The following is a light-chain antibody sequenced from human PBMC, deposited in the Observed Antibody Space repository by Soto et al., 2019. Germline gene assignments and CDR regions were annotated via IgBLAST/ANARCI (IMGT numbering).Light chain of an antibody. CDR3: QSYDSSLSGVV. CDR1: SSNIGAGYE. Sequence: QSVLTQPPSVSGAPGQRVTISCTGSSSNIGAGYEVHWYQQLPGTAPKLLIYGNIYRPSGVPDRFSCSKSGTSVSLASTGRQAEDEADYHCQSYDSSLSGVVFGGGTKLTVL. J-gene: IGLJ2*01. V-gene: IGLV1-40*01. CDR2: GNI.